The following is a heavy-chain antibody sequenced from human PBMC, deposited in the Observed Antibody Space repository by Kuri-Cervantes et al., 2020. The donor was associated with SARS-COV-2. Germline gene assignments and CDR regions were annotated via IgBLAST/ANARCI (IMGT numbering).Heavy chain of an antibody. CDR2: INPDGSYT. J-gene: IGHJ4*02. Sequence: GGSLRLSCAASGFTFSGYWIHWVRQAPGKGLVWVSRINPDGSYTNNADSVKGRFTLSRDNAKNMLFLQKNSLRAEDTAVNYCVRDGDHWNFDYWGQGTLVTVSS. CDR1: GFTFSGYW. V-gene: IGHV3-74*01. CDR3: VRDGDHWNFDY. D-gene: IGHD1-1*01.